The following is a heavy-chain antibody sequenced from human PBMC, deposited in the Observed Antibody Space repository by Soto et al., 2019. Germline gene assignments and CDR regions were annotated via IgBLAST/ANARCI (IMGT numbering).Heavy chain of an antibody. J-gene: IGHJ4*02. CDR1: GGSISGSYYY. CDR3: ATSQKGYNWNYFDH. V-gene: IGHV4-39*01. CDR2: VFCTGFT. D-gene: IGHD1-20*01. Sequence: SETLSLTCAASGGSISGSYYYWAWLRQSPGKGSDWSGSVFCTGFTSYNPTLESRGSVSVDTSKSQFSLKLSAVTAADTAVYYCATSQKGYNWNYFDHWGQGALVTVSS.